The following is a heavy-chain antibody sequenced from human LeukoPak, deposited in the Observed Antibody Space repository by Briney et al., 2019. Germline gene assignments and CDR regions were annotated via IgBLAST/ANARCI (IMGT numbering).Heavy chain of an antibody. Sequence: SETLSLTCAVYGGSFSGYYWSWIRQPPGKGLEWIGEIYHSGSTNYNPSLKSRVTISVDTSKNQFSLKLSSVTAADTAVYYCARGVARYFDYWGQGTLVTVSS. CDR3: ARGVARYFDY. V-gene: IGHV4-34*01. CDR2: IYHSGST. D-gene: IGHD1-14*01. J-gene: IGHJ4*02. CDR1: GGSFSGYY.